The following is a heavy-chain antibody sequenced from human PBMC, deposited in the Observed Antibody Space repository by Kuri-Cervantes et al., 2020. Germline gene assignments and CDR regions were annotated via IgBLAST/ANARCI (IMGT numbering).Heavy chain of an antibody. V-gene: IGHV3-30*03. CDR1: GFTFSSYW. Sequence: GESLKISCAASGFTFSSYWMSWVRQAPGKGLEWVAVISYDGSNKYYADSVKGRFTISRDNSKNTLYLQMNSLRAEDTAVYYCARGAAMGKPFDYWGQGTLVTVSS. CDR3: ARGAAMGKPFDY. CDR2: ISYDGSNK. D-gene: IGHD5-18*01. J-gene: IGHJ4*02.